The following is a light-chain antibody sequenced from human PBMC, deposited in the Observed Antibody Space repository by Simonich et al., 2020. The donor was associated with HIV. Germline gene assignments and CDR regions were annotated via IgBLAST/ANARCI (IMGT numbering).Light chain of an antibody. J-gene: IGKJ1*01. CDR3: QQYYSTPQT. Sequence: DIVMTQPPDSLAVALGERATINCKSSQSVLSSSNNKNYLAWYQQKPGPPPNLLSSWASTRASGVPDRISGSGSGTDFTLTINSLQAEDVAVYYCQQYYSTPQTFGQGTKVEIK. CDR2: WAS. CDR1: QSVLSSSNNKNY. V-gene: IGKV4-1*01.